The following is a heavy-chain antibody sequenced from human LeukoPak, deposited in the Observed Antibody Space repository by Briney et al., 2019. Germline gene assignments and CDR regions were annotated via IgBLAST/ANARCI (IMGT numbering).Heavy chain of an antibody. D-gene: IGHD1-26*01. J-gene: IGHJ4*02. CDR2: IKQDGSEK. V-gene: IGHV3-7*01. CDR1: GGSISSGGYY. CDR3: ARDVGATAVDY. Sequence: ETLSLTCTVSGGSISSGGYYWSWIRQAPGKGLEWMANIKQDGSEKYYVDSVKGRFTISRDNAKNSLYLQMNSLRAEDTAVYYCARDVGATAVDYWGQGTLVTVSS.